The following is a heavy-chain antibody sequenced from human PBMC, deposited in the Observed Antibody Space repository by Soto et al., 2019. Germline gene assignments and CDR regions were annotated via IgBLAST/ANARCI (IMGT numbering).Heavy chain of an antibody. CDR3: SSDL. CDR2: VYYSGST. Sequence: SETLSLTCTVSGDSVSSGTYFWSWIRQPPGKGLEWIGYVYYSGSTNYNPTLKSRLTMSVDTSKNQFSLKLSSVTDVDSAPTRRSSDL. CDR1: GDSVSSGTYF. V-gene: IGHV4-61*01. D-gene: IGHD2-15*01. J-gene: IGHJ2*01.